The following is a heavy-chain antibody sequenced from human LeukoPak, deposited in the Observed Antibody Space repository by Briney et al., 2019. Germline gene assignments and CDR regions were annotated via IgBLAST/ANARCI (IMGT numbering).Heavy chain of an antibody. CDR1: GGSFSGYY. CDR2: INHSGST. V-gene: IGHV4-34*01. D-gene: IGHD6-13*01. J-gene: IGHJ5*02. CDR3: ARKLPRIAAAGKGWFDP. Sequence: SETLSLTCAVYGGSFSGYYWSWIRQPPGKGLEWIGEINHSGSTNYNPSLKSRVTISVDTSKNQFSLKLSSVTAADTAVYYCARKLPRIAAAGKGWFDPWGQGTLVTVSS.